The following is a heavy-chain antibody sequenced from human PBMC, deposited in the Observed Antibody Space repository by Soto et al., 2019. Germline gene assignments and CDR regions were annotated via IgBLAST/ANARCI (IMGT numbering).Heavy chain of an antibody. CDR1: GFSFSSYD. D-gene: IGHD1-26*01. J-gene: IGHJ4*02. Sequence: GGSLRLSFASSGFSFSSYDMTWVRQAPGQGLEWVSSLSVTGGGPYYADSVRGRFTMSRDNSKNTLALEMSGLRADDSAVYYCAKGRETTTSAKSCLDNWGQGTLVTV. CDR2: LSVTGGGP. V-gene: IGHV3-23*01. CDR3: AKGRETTTSAKSCLDN.